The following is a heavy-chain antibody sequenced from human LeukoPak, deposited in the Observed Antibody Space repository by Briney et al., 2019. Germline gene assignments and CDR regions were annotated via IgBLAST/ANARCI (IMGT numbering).Heavy chain of an antibody. V-gene: IGHV4-59*11. Sequence: SEILSLTCTVSGGSISSHYWSWIRQAPGKGLEWIGYIYSTGSTSYNPSLKSRITISVDTSKNQFSLKLSSVTAADTAVYYCARVYGSPAYYYYYMDVWGKGTTVTVSS. CDR2: IYSTGST. D-gene: IGHD4-17*01. J-gene: IGHJ6*03. CDR1: GGSISSHY. CDR3: ARVYGSPAYYYYYMDV.